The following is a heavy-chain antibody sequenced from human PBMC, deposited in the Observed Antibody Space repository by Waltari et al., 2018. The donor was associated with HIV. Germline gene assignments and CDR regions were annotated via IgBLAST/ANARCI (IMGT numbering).Heavy chain of an antibody. Sequence: VDWRESGPGRVRPWGTLSLPCSVPVFSGGVISGCSWVRQAPGWGLQWIGEIYHSGRTNSNPSLKSRLRLAVDKSKNLFSLRLTSVTAADTAVYFCVAGAYYEFWSGLVGYFASWGQGRLVTVSS. CDR1: VFSGGVISG. CDR2: IYHSGRT. V-gene: IGHV4-4*02. D-gene: IGHD3-3*01. CDR3: VAGAYYEFWSGLVGYFAS. J-gene: IGHJ4*03.